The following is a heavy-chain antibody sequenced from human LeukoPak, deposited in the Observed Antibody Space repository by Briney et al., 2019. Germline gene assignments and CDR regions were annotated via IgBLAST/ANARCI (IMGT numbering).Heavy chain of an antibody. D-gene: IGHD4-17*01. J-gene: IGHJ6*03. CDR1: GFTFSNYG. CDR2: ISNDGNKK. Sequence: GGSLRLSCAASGFTFSNYGMHWVRQAPGKGLEWVAGISNDGNKKYYADSVKGRFIISRDNSKNTLYLQMNSLRAEDTAVYYCARDWGLDGDPTYYMDVWGKGTTVTVSS. CDR3: ARDWGLDGDPTYYMDV. V-gene: IGHV3-30*03.